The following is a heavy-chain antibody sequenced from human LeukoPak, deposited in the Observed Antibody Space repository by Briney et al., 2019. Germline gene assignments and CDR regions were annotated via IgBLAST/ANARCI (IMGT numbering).Heavy chain of an antibody. CDR2: INPNSGGT. V-gene: IGHV1-2*02. Sequence: ASVKVSCKASGYTFTGYYMHWVRQAPGQGLEWMGWINPNSGGTNYAQKFQGRVTMTRDTSISTAYMELSRLISDDTAMCYCVREGNELLSKNFDYWGQGTLVTVSS. CDR3: VREGNELLSKNFDY. CDR1: GYTFTGYY. D-gene: IGHD2-21*02. J-gene: IGHJ4*02.